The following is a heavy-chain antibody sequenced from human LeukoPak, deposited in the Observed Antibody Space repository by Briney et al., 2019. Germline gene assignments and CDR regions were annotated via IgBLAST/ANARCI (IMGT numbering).Heavy chain of an antibody. Sequence: GGSLRLSCAASGFTFSSYGMHWVRQAPGKGLEWVAVISYDGSNKYYADSVKGRFTISRDNSKNTLYLQMNSLRAEDTAVYYCAKDSGYSLYYFDYWGQGTQVTVFS. V-gene: IGHV3-30*18. D-gene: IGHD6-13*01. CDR2: ISYDGSNK. CDR3: AKDSGYSLYYFDY. CDR1: GFTFSSYG. J-gene: IGHJ4*02.